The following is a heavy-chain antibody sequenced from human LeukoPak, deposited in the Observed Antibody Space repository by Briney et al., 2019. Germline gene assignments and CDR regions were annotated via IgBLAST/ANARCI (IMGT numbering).Heavy chain of an antibody. CDR3: ARDRGTNGWYYFDY. CDR2: ISYDGNNK. J-gene: IGHJ4*02. V-gene: IGHV3-30-3*01. Sequence: GGSLRLSCAASGFTFSSYALHWVRQAPGKGLEWVAVISYDGNNKYYADSVKGRFTISRDNTKNTLYLQMNSLRAEDTAVYYCARDRGTNGWYYFDYWGQGTLVTVSS. D-gene: IGHD6-19*01. CDR1: GFTFSSYA.